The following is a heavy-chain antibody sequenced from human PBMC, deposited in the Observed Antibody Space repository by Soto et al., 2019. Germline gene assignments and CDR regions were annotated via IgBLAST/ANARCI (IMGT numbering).Heavy chain of an antibody. V-gene: IGHV3-43*01. Sequence: GGSLRLSCAASGFTFHGYTMHWFRQAPGKGLEWVSLINWDGTNKYYADSVKGRFTISRDNGKNSLYLQMNSLRTEDTALYYCAKEAGTIYFDYWGQGALVTVSS. CDR1: GFTFHGYT. CDR2: INWDGTNK. D-gene: IGHD6-13*01. CDR3: AKEAGTIYFDY. J-gene: IGHJ4*02.